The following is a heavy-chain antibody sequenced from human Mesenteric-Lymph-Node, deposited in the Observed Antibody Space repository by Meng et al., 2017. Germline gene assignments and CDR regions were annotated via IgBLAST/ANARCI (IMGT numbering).Heavy chain of an antibody. CDR3: ARFPHYYDSSGYSDYFYYYGMAV. Sequence: ESLKISCAASGFTFSSYAMSWVRQAPGKGLEWVSAISGSGGSTYYADSVKGRFTISRDNAKNSLYLQMNSLRADDTAVYYCARFPHYYDSSGYSDYFYYYGMAVWGQGTTVTVSS. V-gene: IGHV3-23*01. D-gene: IGHD3-22*01. J-gene: IGHJ6*02. CDR2: ISGSGGST. CDR1: GFTFSSYA.